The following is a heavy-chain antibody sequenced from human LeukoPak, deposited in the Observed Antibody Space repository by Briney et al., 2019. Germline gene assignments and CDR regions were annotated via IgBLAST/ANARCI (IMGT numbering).Heavy chain of an antibody. Sequence: SVKVSCKASGGTFSSYTISWVRQAPGQGLEWMGRIIPILGIANYAQKFQGRVTITADKSTSTAYMELSSLRSEDTAVYYCASEYPVVAAIWEPIWGQGTMVTVPS. J-gene: IGHJ3*02. D-gene: IGHD2-15*01. CDR2: IIPILGIA. CDR3: ASEYPVVAAIWEPI. V-gene: IGHV1-69*02. CDR1: GGTFSSYT.